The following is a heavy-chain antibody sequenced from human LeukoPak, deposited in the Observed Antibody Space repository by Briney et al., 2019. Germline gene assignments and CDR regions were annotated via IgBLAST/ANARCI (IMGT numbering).Heavy chain of an antibody. CDR1: GFTFSSYA. CDR2: ISSSSSYI. J-gene: IGHJ4*02. CDR3: ARVNGSGWSYFDY. D-gene: IGHD6-19*01. V-gene: IGHV3-21*01. Sequence: GRSLRLSCAASGFTFSSYAMNWVRQAPGKGLEWVSSISSSSSYIYYADSVKGRFTISRDNAKNSLYLQMNSLRAEGTAVYYCARVNGSGWSYFDYWGQGTLVTVSS.